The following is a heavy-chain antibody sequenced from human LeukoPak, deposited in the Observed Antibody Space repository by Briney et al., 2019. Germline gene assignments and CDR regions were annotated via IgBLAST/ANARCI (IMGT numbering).Heavy chain of an antibody. CDR3: ASTYYDILTGYSPFQH. D-gene: IGHD3-9*01. V-gene: IGHV4-59*12. CDR2: IHYSGST. Sequence: SETLSLTCTVSGGSISSYYWSWIRQPPGKGLEWIGYIHYSGSTYYNPSLKSRVTISVDTSKNQFSLKLSSVTAADTAVYYCASTYYDILTGYSPFQHWGQGTLVTVSS. J-gene: IGHJ1*01. CDR1: GGSISSYY.